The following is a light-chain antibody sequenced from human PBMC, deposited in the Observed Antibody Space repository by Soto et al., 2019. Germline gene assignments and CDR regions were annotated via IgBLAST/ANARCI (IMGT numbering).Light chain of an antibody. CDR2: GLS. Sequence: EIVMTQSSATLSVSTGERATLSCRASQSVTNKYLAWYQQKPGQAPSILIYGLSSRATGVPDRFSGSGSGADFTLTISTLCRENFAEYYCQQYTDWPLTFXQGTKVDI. CDR1: QSVTNKY. V-gene: IGKV3-20*01. J-gene: IGKJ1*01. CDR3: QQYTDWPLT.